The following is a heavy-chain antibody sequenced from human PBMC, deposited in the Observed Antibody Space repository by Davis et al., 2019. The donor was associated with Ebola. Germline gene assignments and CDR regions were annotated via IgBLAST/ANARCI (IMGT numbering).Heavy chain of an antibody. CDR1: GFTFSSYA. CDR2: ISGSGGST. V-gene: IGHV3-23*01. CDR3: AKDSAYCGGDCSRNWFDP. J-gene: IGHJ5*02. Sequence: PGGSLRLSCAASGFTFSSYAMSWVRQAPGKGLEWVSAISGSGGSTYYADSVKGRFTISRDNSKNTLYLQMNSLRAEDTAVYYCAKDSAYCGGDCSRNWFDPWGQGTLVTVSS. D-gene: IGHD2-21*01.